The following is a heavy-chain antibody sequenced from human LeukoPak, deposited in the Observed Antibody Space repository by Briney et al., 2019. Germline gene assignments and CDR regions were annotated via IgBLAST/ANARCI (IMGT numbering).Heavy chain of an antibody. J-gene: IGHJ6*03. CDR3: ARVGAYYYMDV. CDR1: GDSISSSSYY. D-gene: IGHD4/OR15-4a*01. CDR2: IYTSGST. V-gene: IGHV4-61*02. Sequence: SETLSLTCTVSGDSISSSSYYWSWIRQPAGKGLEWIGRIYTSGSTNYNPSLKSRVTISVDTSKNQFSLKLSSVTAADTAVYYCARVGAYYYMDVWGKGTTVTVSS.